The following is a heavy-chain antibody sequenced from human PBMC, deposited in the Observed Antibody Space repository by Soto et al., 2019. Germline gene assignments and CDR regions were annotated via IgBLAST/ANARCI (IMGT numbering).Heavy chain of an antibody. J-gene: IGHJ6*02. CDR3: ARSGSYYELAYGMDV. Sequence: GESLKISCKGSGYIFSIYWIGWVRQMPGKGLEWMGVIYPGDSDTRYSPSFQGQVTISADKSISTAYLQWSSLKASDTAMYYCARSGSYYELAYGMDVWGQGTTVTLSS. V-gene: IGHV5-51*01. CDR2: IYPGDSDT. CDR1: GYIFSIYW. D-gene: IGHD1-26*01.